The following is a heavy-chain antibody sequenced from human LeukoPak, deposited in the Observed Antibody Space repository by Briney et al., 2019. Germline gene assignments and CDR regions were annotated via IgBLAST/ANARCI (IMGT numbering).Heavy chain of an antibody. V-gene: IGHV3-21*01. J-gene: IGHJ4*02. CDR1: GVTFSSYS. Sequence: PGGSLRLSCVASGVTFSSYSMNWGRQAPGKGLEWVSSISSSSSYIYYADSVKGRFTISRDNAKNTLYMQKNSVRAEDTAVYYCARGGGANFDYWGQGTPVTVSS. CDR2: ISSSSSYI. D-gene: IGHD3-16*01. CDR3: ARGGGANFDY.